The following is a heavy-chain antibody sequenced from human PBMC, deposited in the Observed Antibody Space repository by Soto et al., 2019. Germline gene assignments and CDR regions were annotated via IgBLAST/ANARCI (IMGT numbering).Heavy chain of an antibody. Sequence: ETLSLTCAVYGGSFSGYYWSWIRQPPGKGLEWIGEINHSGSTNYNPSLKSRVTISVDTSKNQFSLKLSSVTAADTAVYYCARGKGKVRGVTGWFDPWGQGTLVTVSS. CDR3: ARGKGKVRGVTGWFDP. CDR2: INHSGST. CDR1: GGSFSGYY. D-gene: IGHD3-10*01. V-gene: IGHV4-34*01. J-gene: IGHJ5*02.